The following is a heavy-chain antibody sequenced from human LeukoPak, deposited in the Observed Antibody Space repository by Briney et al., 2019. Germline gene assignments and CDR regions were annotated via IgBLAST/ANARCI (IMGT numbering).Heavy chain of an antibody. V-gene: IGHV3-74*01. Sequence: GGSLSLSCTASGFTFSNYCRHWVRQAPGKGLVWVSRINTDGSSTSYAYSVKGRFTISRDNAKNSLYLQMNILRAEDTAVYYCARGRQHLDCLVLGTLVTVSP. J-gene: IGHJ4*02. CDR1: GFTFSNYC. CDR2: INTDGSST. CDR3: ARGRQHLDC. D-gene: IGHD1-1*01.